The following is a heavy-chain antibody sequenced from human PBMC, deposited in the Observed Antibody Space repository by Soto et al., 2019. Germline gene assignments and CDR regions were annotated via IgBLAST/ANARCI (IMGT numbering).Heavy chain of an antibody. J-gene: IGHJ6*03. CDR1: GYTLTELS. CDR2: FDPEDGET. V-gene: IGHV1-24*01. CDR3: ARGVSRGGYCIGDYYYYVHV. D-gene: IGHD5-12*01. Sequence: ASVKVSCKVSGYTLTELSMHWVRQAPGKGLEWMGGFDPEDGETIYAQKFQGRVTMTRNTSTDTAYMELSSLRSEDTAVYYCARGVSRGGYCIGDYYYYVHVWGTGTTVTVSS.